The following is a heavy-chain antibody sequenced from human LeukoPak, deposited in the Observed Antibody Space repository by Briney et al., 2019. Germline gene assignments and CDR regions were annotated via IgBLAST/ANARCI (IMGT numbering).Heavy chain of an antibody. Sequence: ASVKVSCKASGGTFSSYAISWVRQAPGQGLEWMGIINPSGGSTNYAQKFQGRVTMTRDTSTSTVYMELSSLRSEDTAVYYCARGPRITLVRGGQWYYYMDVWGKGTTVTISS. CDR3: ARGPRITLVRGGQWYYYMDV. V-gene: IGHV1-46*01. CDR2: INPSGGST. J-gene: IGHJ6*03. D-gene: IGHD3-10*01. CDR1: GGTFSSYA.